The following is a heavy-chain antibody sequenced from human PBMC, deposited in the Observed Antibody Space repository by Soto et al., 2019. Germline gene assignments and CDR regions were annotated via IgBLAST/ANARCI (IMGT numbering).Heavy chain of an antibody. CDR3: AIDRLRLAELSLLGYFDY. CDR2: ISFDASDK. J-gene: IGHJ4*02. CDR1: GITFRSYT. V-gene: IGHV3-30*01. D-gene: IGHD3-16*02. Sequence: QVQLVEAGGGVVQPGRSLRLSCTTSGITFRSYTMHWVRQAPGKGLEWVALISFDASDKYYADSVKGRFSISRDNSKNTLFLQMDSLRPDDTAVYYCAIDRLRLAELSLLGYFDYWGRGTLVAVSS.